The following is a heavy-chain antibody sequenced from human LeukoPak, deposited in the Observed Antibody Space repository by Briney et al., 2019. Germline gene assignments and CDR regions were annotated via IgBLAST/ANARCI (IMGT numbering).Heavy chain of an antibody. D-gene: IGHD1-1*01. CDR3: AKVSQPLHGPNDY. Sequence: PGGSLRLSCAASGVTFSSYAMSWVRQAPGKGLEWVSAISGSGGSTYYADSVKGRFTISRDNSKNTLYLQMNSLRAEDTAVYYCAKVSQPLHGPNDYWGQGTLVTVSS. V-gene: IGHV3-23*01. J-gene: IGHJ4*02. CDR1: GVTFSSYA. CDR2: ISGSGGST.